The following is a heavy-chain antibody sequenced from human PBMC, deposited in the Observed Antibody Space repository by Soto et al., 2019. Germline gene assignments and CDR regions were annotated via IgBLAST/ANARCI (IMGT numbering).Heavy chain of an antibody. CDR2: IWPDGGNK. Sequence: QVPLVESGGGVVQPGRSLRLSCAASGFTFSDYGMHWVRQAPGKGLQWVAFIWPDGGNKYYAESVKGRFTISRDNSKNSVYLQMNNVRDEDTAVYYCARDGDANSGFGKDYWGQGTLVTVSS. CDR3: ARDGDANSGFGKDY. CDR1: GFTFSDYG. V-gene: IGHV3-33*01. D-gene: IGHD3-16*01. J-gene: IGHJ4*02.